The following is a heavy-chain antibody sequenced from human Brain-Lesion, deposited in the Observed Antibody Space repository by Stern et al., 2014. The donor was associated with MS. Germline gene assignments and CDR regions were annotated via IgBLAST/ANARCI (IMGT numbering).Heavy chain of an antibody. CDR1: GGSVSSTSYA. D-gene: IGHD2-15*01. CDR3: AGEEDIRYCSGGSCTGNWFDP. J-gene: IGHJ5*02. CDR2: IYYSGNT. Sequence: VQLVESGPGLVKPSETLSLTCTVAGGSVSSTSYAWTWIRQPPGKGLEWIGTIYYSGNTYYSPSLKSRLTISLDTSKNQFSLQVRFVTAADTAVYYCAGEEDIRYCSGGSCTGNWFDPWGQGTLVTVSS. V-gene: IGHV4-39*01.